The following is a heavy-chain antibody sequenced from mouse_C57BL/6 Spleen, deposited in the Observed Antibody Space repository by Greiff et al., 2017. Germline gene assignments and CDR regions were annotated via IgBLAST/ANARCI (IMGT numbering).Heavy chain of an antibody. CDR2: IDPSDSET. Sequence: QVQLQQPGAELVRPGSSVKLSCKASGYTFTSYWMHWVKQRPIQGLEWIGNIDPSDSETHYNQKFKDKATLTVDKSSSTAYMQLSSRTSEDSAVYYCARGLRPGIFDYWGQGTTLTVSS. D-gene: IGHD2-4*01. CDR3: ARGLRPGIFDY. J-gene: IGHJ2*01. V-gene: IGHV1-52*01. CDR1: GYTFTSYW.